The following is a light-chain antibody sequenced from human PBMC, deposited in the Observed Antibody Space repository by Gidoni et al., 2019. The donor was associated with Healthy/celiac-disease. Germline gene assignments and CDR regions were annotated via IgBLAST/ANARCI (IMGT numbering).Light chain of an antibody. V-gene: IGKV1-33*01. CDR1: QDISNY. CDR3: QQYDNLLLT. CDR2: DAS. J-gene: IGKJ4*01. Sequence: DIQMTQSPSSLSASVGDRVTITCQASQDISNYINWYQQKPGKAPQLLIYDASNLETGVPSRFSGSGSGTDFTFTISSLQPEDIATYYCQQYDNLLLTFGGGTKVQIK.